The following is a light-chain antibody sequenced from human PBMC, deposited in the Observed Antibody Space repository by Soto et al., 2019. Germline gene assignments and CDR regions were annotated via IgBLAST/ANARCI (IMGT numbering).Light chain of an antibody. V-gene: IGLV1-44*01. Sequence: QSVLTQPPSASGTPGQRGTISCSGSGSSIGTNTVNWYRQLPGTAPKLLIYGDNQRPSGVPDRFSGSKSGTSASLAISGLQTEDKAEYYCAAWDGSLNNVLFGGGTQLTVL. CDR3: AAWDGSLNNVL. J-gene: IGLJ7*01. CDR2: GDN. CDR1: GSSIGTNT.